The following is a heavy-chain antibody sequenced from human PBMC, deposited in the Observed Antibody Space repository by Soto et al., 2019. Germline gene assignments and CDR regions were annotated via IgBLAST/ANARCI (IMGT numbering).Heavy chain of an antibody. CDR1: GFTFSSYG. CDR3: ARASPDPGTPPFDY. J-gene: IGHJ4*02. V-gene: IGHV3-30-3*01. D-gene: IGHD3-10*01. Sequence: QPGGSLRLSCAASGFTFSSYGMHWVRQAPGKGLEWVAVISYDGSNKYYADSVKGRFTISRDNSKNTLYLQMNSLRAEDTAVYYCARASPDPGTPPFDYWGQGTLVTVSS. CDR2: ISYDGSNK.